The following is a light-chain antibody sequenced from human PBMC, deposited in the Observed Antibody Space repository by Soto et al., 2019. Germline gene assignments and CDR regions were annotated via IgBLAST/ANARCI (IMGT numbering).Light chain of an antibody. CDR2: EVH. Sequence: QSALTQPASVSGSPGQSITISCAGTMRDVGAYNLVSWYQQHPGRAAQLMIYEVHNRPSGISFRFSGSKSGNPDSLTSSGLQAEVVGDYYCSSYPPQSSLMFGGGAKRTVL. CDR3: SSYPPQSSLM. V-gene: IGLV2-14*01. J-gene: IGLJ3*02. CDR1: MRDVGAYNL.